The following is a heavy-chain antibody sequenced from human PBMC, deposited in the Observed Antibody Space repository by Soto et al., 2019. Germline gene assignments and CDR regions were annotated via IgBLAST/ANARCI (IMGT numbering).Heavy chain of an antibody. CDR3: AKYTPAFCGGACYSAEYVQH. CDR2: ISYDGSNK. Sequence: QVQLVESGGGVVQPGRSLRLSCAASGFTFSSYGMHWVRQAPGKGLEWVAIISYDGSNKYYADSVKGRFTISRDNSKNTLYLQMHSLRAEDTAVYYCAKYTPAFCGGACYSAEYVQHWGQGTLVTVSS. CDR1: GFTFSSYG. J-gene: IGHJ1*01. V-gene: IGHV3-30*18. D-gene: IGHD2-21*02.